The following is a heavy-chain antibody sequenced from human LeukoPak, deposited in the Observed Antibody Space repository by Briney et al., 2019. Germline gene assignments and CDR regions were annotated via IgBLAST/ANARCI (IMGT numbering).Heavy chain of an antibody. CDR2: IYYSGST. CDR1: GGSISSSSYY. Sequence: SETLSLTCTVSGGSISSSSYYWGWIRQPPGKGLEWIGSIYYSGSTYYNPSLKSRVTISVDKSKNQFSLKLTSVTAADTAVYYCARDPHYYSLDYWGQGTLVTVSS. D-gene: IGHD3-22*01. J-gene: IGHJ4*02. V-gene: IGHV4-39*07. CDR3: ARDPHYYSLDY.